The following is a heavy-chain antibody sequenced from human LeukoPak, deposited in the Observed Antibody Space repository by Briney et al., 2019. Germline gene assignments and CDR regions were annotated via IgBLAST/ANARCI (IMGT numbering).Heavy chain of an antibody. CDR2: IYHSGST. D-gene: IGHD3-22*01. V-gene: IGHV4-38-2*02. J-gene: IGHJ5*02. Sequence: SETLSLTCTVSGYSISSGYYWGWIRQPPGKGLEWIGSIYHSGSTYYNPSLKSRVTISVGMSKNQFSLKLSSVTAADSALYFCARGGGYYYDTTGQPTPNNWFDPWGQGTLVTVSS. CDR3: ARGGGYYYDTTGQPTPNNWFDP. CDR1: GYSISSGYY.